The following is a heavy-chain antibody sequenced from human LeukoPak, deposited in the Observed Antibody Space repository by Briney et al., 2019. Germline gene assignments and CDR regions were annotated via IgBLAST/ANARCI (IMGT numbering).Heavy chain of an antibody. CDR2: IYTSGST. D-gene: IGHD3-10*01. V-gene: IGHV4-4*07. Sequence: SETLSLTCTVSGGSISSYYWSWIRQPAGKGLEWIGRIYTSGSTNYNPSLKSRVTMSVDTSKNQFSLKLSSVTAADTAVYYCARDYYGSGSYYLGGDTDYWGQGILVTVSS. CDR1: GGSISSYY. J-gene: IGHJ4*02. CDR3: ARDYYGSGSYYLGGDTDY.